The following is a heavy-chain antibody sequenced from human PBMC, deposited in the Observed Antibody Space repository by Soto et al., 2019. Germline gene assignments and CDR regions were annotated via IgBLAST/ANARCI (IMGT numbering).Heavy chain of an antibody. CDR3: ARQGYWKWNLTNGAFHI. J-gene: IGHJ3*02. CDR2: IYPGDSDT. D-gene: IGHD2-15*01. CDR1: WYSFTSYW. Sequence: GESLKISCKGSWYSFTSYWIGWLRQRPGKVLEWMGIIYPGDSDTRYSPSFQGQVTISADKSISTAYLQWSSLKASDTAMYYCARQGYWKWNLTNGAFHIWGQATMFNVS. V-gene: IGHV5-51*01.